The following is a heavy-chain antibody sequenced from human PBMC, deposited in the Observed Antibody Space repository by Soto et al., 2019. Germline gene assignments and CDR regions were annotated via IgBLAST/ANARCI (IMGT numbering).Heavy chain of an antibody. CDR2: IYYSGST. CDR1: GGSISSYY. Sequence: QLQLQESGPGLVKPSETLSLTCTVSGGSISSYYWSWIRQPPGKGLELIGYIYYSGSTNYNPSLKSRVSISVDTSKNQFSLKLSSVTAADTAVYYCARQTKEWVRYWGQGTLVTVSS. V-gene: IGHV4-59*08. J-gene: IGHJ4*02. D-gene: IGHD1-26*01. CDR3: ARQTKEWVRY.